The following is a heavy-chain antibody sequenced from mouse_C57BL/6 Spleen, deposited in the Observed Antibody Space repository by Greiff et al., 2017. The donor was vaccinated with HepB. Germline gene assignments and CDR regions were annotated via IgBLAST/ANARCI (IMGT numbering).Heavy chain of an antibody. CDR2: IDPSDSYT. V-gene: IGHV1-69*01. J-gene: IGHJ4*01. CDR3: ARCPNPYAMDY. CDR1: GYTFTSYW. Sequence: VQLQQPGAELVMPGASVKLSCKATGYTFTSYWMHWVKQRPGQGLEWIGEIDPSDSYTNYNQKFKGKSTLTVDKSSSTAYMQLSSLTSEDCAVYYCARCPNPYAMDYWGQGTSVTVSS.